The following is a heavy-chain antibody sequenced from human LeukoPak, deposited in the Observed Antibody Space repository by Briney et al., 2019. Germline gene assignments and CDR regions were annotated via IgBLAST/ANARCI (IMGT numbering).Heavy chain of an antibody. V-gene: IGHV1-69*04. CDR1: GGTFSSYA. CDR3: ARDRFHYDILTGYYPGDNWFDP. D-gene: IGHD3-9*01. J-gene: IGHJ5*02. Sequence: GASVKVSCKASGGTFSSYAISWVRQAPGQGLEWMGRIIPILGIANYAQKFQGRVTITADKSTSTAYTELSSLRSEDTAVYYCARDRFHYDILTGYYPGDNWFDPWGQGTLVTVSS. CDR2: IIPILGIA.